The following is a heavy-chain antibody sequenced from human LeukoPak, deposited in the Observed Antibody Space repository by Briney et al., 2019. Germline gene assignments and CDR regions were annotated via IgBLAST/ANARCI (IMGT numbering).Heavy chain of an antibody. CDR3: ARVGSGVYDFWSGYHLDWFDP. J-gene: IGHJ5*02. CDR1: GYTFTSYA. CDR2: IIPIFGTA. D-gene: IGHD3-3*01. V-gene: IGHV1-69*06. Sequence: SVKVSCKASGYTFTSYAISWVRQAPGQGLEWMGGIIPIFGTANYAQKFQGRVTITADKSTSTAYMELSSLRSEDTAVYYCARVGSGVYDFWSGYHLDWFDPWGQGTLVTVSS.